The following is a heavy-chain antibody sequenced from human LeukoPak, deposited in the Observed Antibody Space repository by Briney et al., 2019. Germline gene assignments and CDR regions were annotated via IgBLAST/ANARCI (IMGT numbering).Heavy chain of an antibody. CDR3: ASLPVVPARGDYYYGMDV. J-gene: IGHJ6*02. D-gene: IGHD2-2*01. CDR2: ISSSSSTI. CDR1: GFTFSSYS. V-gene: IGHV3-48*02. Sequence: PGGSLRLSCAASGFTFSSYSMNWVRQAPGKGLEWVSYISSSSSTIYYADSVKGRFTISRDNAKNSLYLQMNSLRDEDTAVYYCASLPVVPARGDYYYGMDVWGQGTTVTVSS.